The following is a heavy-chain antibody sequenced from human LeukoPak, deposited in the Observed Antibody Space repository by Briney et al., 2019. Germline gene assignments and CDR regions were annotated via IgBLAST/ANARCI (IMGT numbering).Heavy chain of an antibody. CDR2: ISWNSGSI. J-gene: IGHJ4*02. CDR3: ARVYGSGSACFDY. Sequence: GGSLRLSCAAPGFTFDDYARHWVRQAPGKGLEGVSGISWNSGSIGYADSVKGRFTISGDNAKNSLYLQMNSLRAEDTALYYCARVYGSGSACFDYWGQGTLVTVSS. V-gene: IGHV3-9*01. CDR1: GFTFDDYA. D-gene: IGHD3-10*01.